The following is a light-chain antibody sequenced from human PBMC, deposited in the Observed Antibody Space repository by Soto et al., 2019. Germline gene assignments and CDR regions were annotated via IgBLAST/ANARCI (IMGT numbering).Light chain of an antibody. V-gene: IGKV3-11*01. CDR1: QSVSSY. CDR2: DAS. Sequence: EIVLTQSPATLSLSPGERATLSCRASQSVSSYLAWYQQKPGQAPRLLIYDASNMATGIPARFSGSGSGTDFTLTISSLEPEDVAVYYCQQRSNWPPTFGGGTKVEIK. J-gene: IGKJ4*01. CDR3: QQRSNWPPT.